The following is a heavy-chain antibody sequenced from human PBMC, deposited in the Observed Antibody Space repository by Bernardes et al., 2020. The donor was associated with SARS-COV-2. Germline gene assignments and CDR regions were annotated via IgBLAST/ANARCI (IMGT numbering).Heavy chain of an antibody. D-gene: IGHD1-1*01. V-gene: IGHV3-7*01. CDR1: GFTFSSYS. Sequence: GGSLRLSCAASGFTFSSYSMNWVRQAPGKGLEWVANINRDGSDKYYVDSVKGRFTISRDNAKNSLYLQMNSLRAEDTAVYYCAVHDYYFDFRGQGALVTVSS. CDR2: INRDGSDK. CDR3: AVHDYYFDF. J-gene: IGHJ4*02.